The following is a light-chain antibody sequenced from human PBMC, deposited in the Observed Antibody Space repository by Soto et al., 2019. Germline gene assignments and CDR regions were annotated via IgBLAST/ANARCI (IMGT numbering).Light chain of an antibody. CDR3: QHYNNWPLT. CDR2: GAS. J-gene: IGKJ4*01. Sequence: ETVMSQSPATLSVSPGERATLSCRASQSVKSPLACYRQKLGQAPRLLIHGASTRATGIPDRFSGSGSGTEFTLTISSRQSEDFAIYYCQHYNNWPLTFGGGTKVEI. V-gene: IGKV3-15*01. CDR1: QSVKSP.